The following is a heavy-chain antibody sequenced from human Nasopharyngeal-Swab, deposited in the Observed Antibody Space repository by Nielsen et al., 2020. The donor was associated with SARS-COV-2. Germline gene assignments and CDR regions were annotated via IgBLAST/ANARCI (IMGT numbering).Heavy chain of an antibody. CDR3: AIHVAGDRPPFEP. CDR1: GYTFTSYA. Sequence: ASVKVSCKASGYTFTSYALNWVRQAPAPGLEWMAWIHTNTGNPTYAQGFTGRFVFSLDTSVSTAYLQISSLKAEDTAVYYCAIHVAGDRPPFEPWGQGTLVTVSS. J-gene: IGHJ5*02. CDR2: IHTNTGNP. D-gene: IGHD6-19*01. V-gene: IGHV7-4-1*02.